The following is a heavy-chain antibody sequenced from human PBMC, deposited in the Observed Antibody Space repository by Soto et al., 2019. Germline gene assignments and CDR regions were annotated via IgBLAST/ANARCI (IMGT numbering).Heavy chain of an antibody. D-gene: IGHD6-13*01. CDR1: GFTFSSYG. Sequence: GGSLRLSCAASGFTFSSYGMHWVRQAPGKGLEWVAVIWYDGSNKYYADSVKGRFTISRDNSKNTLYLQMNSLRAEDTAVYYCAREPYSSSWYPYGMDVWGQGTTVTVSS. J-gene: IGHJ6*02. V-gene: IGHV3-33*08. CDR3: AREPYSSSWYPYGMDV. CDR2: IWYDGSNK.